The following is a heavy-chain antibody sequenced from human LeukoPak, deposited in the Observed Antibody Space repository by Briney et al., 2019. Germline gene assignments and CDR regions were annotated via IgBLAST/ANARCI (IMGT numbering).Heavy chain of an antibody. J-gene: IGHJ5*02. Sequence: PGGSLRLSCAASVFTFSSYAISSGRLAPGKGLEWVSAITGRGGSTYYADSVKGRFTISRDNSKNTLYLQMNSLRAEDTAVYYCAKAGHCSGGSCEVGWFDPWGQGNLVTVSS. V-gene: IGHV3-23*01. CDR2: ITGRGGST. CDR1: VFTFSSYA. CDR3: AKAGHCSGGSCEVGWFDP. D-gene: IGHD2-15*01.